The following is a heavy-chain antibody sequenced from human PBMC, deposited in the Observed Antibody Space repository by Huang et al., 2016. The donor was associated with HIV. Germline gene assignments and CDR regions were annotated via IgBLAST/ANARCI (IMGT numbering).Heavy chain of an antibody. J-gene: IGHJ5*02. D-gene: IGHD6-19*01. CDR1: GDSVSSHY. CDR3: VRDQGRLAVGGIDNWFDP. V-gene: IGHV4-59*02. Sequence: QVRLQESGPGLVKPSETLSLSCTVSGDSVSSHYWGWIRHPPGKGLEWIGTVYDSGTTKYNPRLKSRITISVDTSKHGFSLNITSVSAADTAMYFCVRDQGRLAVGGIDNWFDPWGQGALVTVSS. CDR2: VYDSGTT.